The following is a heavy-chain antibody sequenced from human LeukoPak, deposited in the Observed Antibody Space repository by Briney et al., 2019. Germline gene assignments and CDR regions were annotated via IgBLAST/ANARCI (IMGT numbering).Heavy chain of an antibody. CDR1: GGSFSGYY. V-gene: IGHV4-34*01. J-gene: IGHJ6*02. D-gene: IGHD3-10*01. CDR2: INHSGST. Sequence: SETLSLTCAVYGGSFSGYYWSWLRQPPGKGLEWIGEINHSGSTNYNPSLKSRVTISVDTSKNQFSLKLSSVTAADTAVYYCARATMVRGVTRGVYYYYGMDVWGQGTTVTVSS. CDR3: ARATMVRGVTRGVYYYYGMDV.